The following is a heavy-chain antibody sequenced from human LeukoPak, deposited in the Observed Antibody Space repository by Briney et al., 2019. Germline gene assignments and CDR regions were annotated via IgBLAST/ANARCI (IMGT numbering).Heavy chain of an antibody. CDR3: AKSWNYYDSSGDDALDI. CDR1: GFTFSSYG. CDR2: ISGSGANT. Sequence: GGTLRLSCAASGFTFSSYGMTWVRQAPGKGLEWVSAISGSGANTYYADSVKGRFTISRDNSKNTLYLQMNSLRVEDTAVYYCAKSWNYYDSSGDDALDIWGQGTMVTVSS. J-gene: IGHJ3*02. V-gene: IGHV3-23*01. D-gene: IGHD3-22*01.